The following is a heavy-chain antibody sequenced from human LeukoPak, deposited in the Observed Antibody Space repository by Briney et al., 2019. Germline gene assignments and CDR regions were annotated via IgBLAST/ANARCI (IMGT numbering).Heavy chain of an antibody. Sequence: ASVKVSCKASEYTFSSYDINWVRQATGQGLEWMGWMNPNSGNTAYAQKFQGRVTMSRDTSISTAYMELSSLRSEDTAAYYCARLPKYSRPLDYWGQGTLVTVSS. D-gene: IGHD6-6*01. V-gene: IGHV1-8*02. CDR3: ARLPKYSRPLDY. CDR1: EYTFSSYD. CDR2: MNPNSGNT. J-gene: IGHJ4*02.